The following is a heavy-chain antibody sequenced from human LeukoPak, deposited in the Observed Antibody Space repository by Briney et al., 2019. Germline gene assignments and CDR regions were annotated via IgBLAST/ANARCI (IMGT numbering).Heavy chain of an antibody. CDR3: ARDPVEWELLLDY. D-gene: IGHD1-26*01. J-gene: IGHJ4*02. CDR2: MNIDGSEK. CDR1: GFTFSTYS. Sequence: GGSLRLSCAASGFTFSTYSMNWVRQAPGKRLEWVANMNIDGSEKYYADSAKGRFTISRDNARNSVYLQMNSLRVEDTAVYYCARDPVEWELLLDYWGQGTLVTVSS. V-gene: IGHV3-7*01.